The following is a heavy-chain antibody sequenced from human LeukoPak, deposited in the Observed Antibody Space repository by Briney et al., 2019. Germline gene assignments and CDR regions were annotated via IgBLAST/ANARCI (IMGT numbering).Heavy chain of an antibody. V-gene: IGHV3-74*01. CDR3: ASELAHCVGDCLKN. CDR2: INADGSLT. CDR1: GFTFSSYY. D-gene: IGHD2-21*02. J-gene: IGHJ4*02. Sequence: GGSLRLSCAASGFTFSSYYLHWVRQAPGKGLVWVSRINADGSLTNYADSVKGRFTIFRDNAKNTLYLQMNSLRAEDTAVYYCASELAHCVGDCLKNWGQGTLVTVSS.